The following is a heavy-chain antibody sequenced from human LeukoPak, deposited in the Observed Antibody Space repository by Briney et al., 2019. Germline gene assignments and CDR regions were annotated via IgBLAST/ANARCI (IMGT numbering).Heavy chain of an antibody. J-gene: IGHJ4*02. CDR2: ISGGGGTT. Sequence: GGSLRLSCAASGFTFSSYAMSWVRQAPGKGLEWVSAISGGGGTTYYADSVKGRFTISRDNSKDTLYLQMNSLRVEDTAVYYCAKDQGRITIIRGAPFDSWGQGTLVTVSS. V-gene: IGHV3-23*01. CDR1: GFTFSSYA. D-gene: IGHD3-10*01. CDR3: AKDQGRITIIRGAPFDS.